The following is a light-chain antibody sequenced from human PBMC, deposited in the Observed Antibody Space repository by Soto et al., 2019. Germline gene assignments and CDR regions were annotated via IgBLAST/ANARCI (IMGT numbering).Light chain of an antibody. Sequence: QLVLTQSPSASASLGASVKLTCTLSSGHSNYAIAWHQQQPEKGPRYLMKVNSGGSHIKGDGIPDRFSGSSSGAERYLFIYSLQSEDETDYYCQTWGTGSAIVVFGGGTQLTVL. J-gene: IGLJ7*01. CDR3: QTWGTGSAIVV. V-gene: IGLV4-69*01. CDR1: SGHSNYA. CDR2: VNSGGSH.